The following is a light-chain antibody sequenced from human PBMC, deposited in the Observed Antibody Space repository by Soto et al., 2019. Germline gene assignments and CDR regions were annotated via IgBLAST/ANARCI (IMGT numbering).Light chain of an antibody. CDR2: GTP. Sequence: EIVVTQSPATLSVSPGESATLSCMASQSIASNLAWYQQRPGQAPRLLIYGTPTRATGIPARFSGSGSGTEFTLTIDSLQSEDFAVYYCQQYNKWRTFGQGTKVDIK. CDR3: QQYNKWRT. J-gene: IGKJ1*01. CDR1: QSIASN. V-gene: IGKV3-15*01.